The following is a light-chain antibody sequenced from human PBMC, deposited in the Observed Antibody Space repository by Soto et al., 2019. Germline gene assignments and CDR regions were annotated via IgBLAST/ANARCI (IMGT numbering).Light chain of an antibody. CDR1: HSVSSD. CDR3: QQRNRWPLT. J-gene: IGKJ4*01. Sequence: EIVLTQSRVSLSLSPGERASLSCRASHSVSSDLLWYQQKPGQSPRLVISDASNRATGIAARFSGSGSGTDVILTISSLEPEDFAVYYCQQRNRWPLTFGGGTRVEIK. V-gene: IGKV3-11*01. CDR2: DAS.